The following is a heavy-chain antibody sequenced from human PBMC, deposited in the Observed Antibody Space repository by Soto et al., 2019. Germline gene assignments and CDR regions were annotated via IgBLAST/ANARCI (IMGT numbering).Heavy chain of an antibody. V-gene: IGHV3-21*01. CDR3: ARESQAGDLDY. CDR1: GFTFSSYS. J-gene: IGHJ4*02. CDR2: ISSSSSYI. D-gene: IGHD1-26*01. Sequence: EVQLVESGGGLVKPGGSLRLSCAASGFTFSSYSMNWVRQAPGKGLEWVSSISSSSSYIYYADSVKGRFTISRDNAKNSMYLQLSSRRAEDTAVCGCARESQAGDLDYWGQGTLVTVSS.